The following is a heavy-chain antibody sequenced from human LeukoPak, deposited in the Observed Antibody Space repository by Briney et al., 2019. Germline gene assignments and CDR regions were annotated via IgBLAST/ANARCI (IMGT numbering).Heavy chain of an antibody. Sequence: SETLSLTCAVSGGSISNENWWGWVRRPPGKGLEWIGEIYHSGSTNYIPSLKSRVTISVDKSKNQFSLKLTSVTAADTAVYYCAGSPIGYSMDVWGQGTTVTVSS. J-gene: IGHJ6*02. CDR3: AGSPIGYSMDV. V-gene: IGHV4-4*02. CDR1: GGSISNENW. CDR2: IYHSGST.